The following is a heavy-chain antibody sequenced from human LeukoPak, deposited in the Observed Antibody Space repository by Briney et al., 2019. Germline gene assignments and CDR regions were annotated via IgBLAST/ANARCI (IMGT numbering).Heavy chain of an antibody. CDR2: IIPIFGTA. J-gene: IGHJ4*02. V-gene: IGHV1-69*05. CDR3: ARDGGYCGGDCYSSGFDY. D-gene: IGHD2-21*02. CDR1: GGTFSSYA. Sequence: SVKVSCKASGGTFSSYAISWVRQAPGQGLEWMGRIIPIFGTANYAQKFQGRVTITTDESTSTAYMELSSLRSEDTAVYYCARDGGYCGGDCYSSGFDYWGQGTLVTVSS.